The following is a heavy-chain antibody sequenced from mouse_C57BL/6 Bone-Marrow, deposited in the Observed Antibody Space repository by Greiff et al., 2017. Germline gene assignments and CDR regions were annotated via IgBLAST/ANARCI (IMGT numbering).Heavy chain of an antibody. V-gene: IGHV14-4*01. Sequence: EVKLMESGAELVRPGASVKLSCTAPGFNIKDDYMHWVKQRPEQGLEWIGWIDPENGDTEYASKSQGKATITADTSSNTAYLQLSSLTSEDTAVYYCTRIAYWGQGALVTVYA. J-gene: IGHJ3*01. CDR3: TRIAY. CDR1: GFNIKDDY. CDR2: IDPENGDT.